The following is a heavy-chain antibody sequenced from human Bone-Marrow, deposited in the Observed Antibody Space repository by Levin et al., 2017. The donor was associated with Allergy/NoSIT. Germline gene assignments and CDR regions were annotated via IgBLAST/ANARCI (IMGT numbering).Heavy chain of an antibody. V-gene: IGHV4-39*01. Sequence: SETLSLTCTVSGGSITSGTYFWAWIRQPPGKGLEWIGTIHHSGSTYYNPSVKSRVLMSVDTSKMQFSLNLSSLTASDTAMYYCARSVPIGRGVVPNWFDPWGQGTLVTVSS. J-gene: IGHJ5*02. CDR3: ARSVPIGRGVVPNWFDP. CDR1: GGSITSGTYF. D-gene: IGHD3-10*01. CDR2: IHHSGST.